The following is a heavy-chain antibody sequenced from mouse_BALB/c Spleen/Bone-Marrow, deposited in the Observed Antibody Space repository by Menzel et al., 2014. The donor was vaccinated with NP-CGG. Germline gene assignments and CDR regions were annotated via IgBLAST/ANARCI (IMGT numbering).Heavy chain of an antibody. CDR2: INPSTGYT. V-gene: IGHV1-7*01. Sequence: VKLMESGAELAKPGASVKMSCKASGYTFTSYWMHWVKQRPGQGLEWIGYINPSTGYTEYNQKFKDKATLTADKSSSTAYMQLSGLTSEDSAVYYCARRAVRYFDYWGQGTTLTVPS. J-gene: IGHJ2*01. CDR1: GYTFTSYW. D-gene: IGHD2-13*01. CDR3: ARRAVRYFDY.